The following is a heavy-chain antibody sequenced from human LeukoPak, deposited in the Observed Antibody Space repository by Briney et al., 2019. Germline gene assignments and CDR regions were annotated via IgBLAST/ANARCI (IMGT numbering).Heavy chain of an antibody. J-gene: IGHJ1*01. Sequence: ASVKVSCKASGYTFTSYGISWVRQAPGQGLEWMGWISTYNGNTNYAQKLQGRVTMTTDTSTSTAYMELRSLRSDDTAVYYCASQYLSRGEYSHQWGQGTLVTVSS. CDR2: ISTYNGNT. CDR3: ASQYLSRGEYSHQ. CDR1: GYTFTSYG. V-gene: IGHV1-18*01. D-gene: IGHD2/OR15-2a*01.